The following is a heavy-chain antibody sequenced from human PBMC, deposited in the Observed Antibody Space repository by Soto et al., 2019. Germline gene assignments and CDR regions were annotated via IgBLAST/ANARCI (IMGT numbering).Heavy chain of an antibody. J-gene: IGHJ4*02. CDR1: GGSISSYY. V-gene: IGHV4-59*08. CDR3: ARHPSIATARDY. Sequence: SETLSLTCTVSGGSISSYYWSWIRQPPGKGLEWIGYIFYSGNTRYNPSLKSRVTVSVDTSKNQFSLKLSSVTAADTAVYYCARHPSIATARDYWGQGTLVTVSS. D-gene: IGHD6-6*01. CDR2: IFYSGNT.